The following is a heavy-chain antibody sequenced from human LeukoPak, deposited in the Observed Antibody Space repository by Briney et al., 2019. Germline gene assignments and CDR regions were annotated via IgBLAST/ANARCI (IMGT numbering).Heavy chain of an antibody. CDR3: ARGNPEGYSSSWYDY. CDR1: GGSISSYY. V-gene: IGHV4-59*01. D-gene: IGHD6-13*01. Sequence: ETLSLTCTVSGGSISSYYWSWIRQPPGKGLEWIGYIYYSGSTNYNPSLKSRVTISVDTSKNQFSLKLSSVTAADTAVYYCARGNPEGYSSSWYDYWGQGTLVTVSS. CDR2: IYYSGST. J-gene: IGHJ4*02.